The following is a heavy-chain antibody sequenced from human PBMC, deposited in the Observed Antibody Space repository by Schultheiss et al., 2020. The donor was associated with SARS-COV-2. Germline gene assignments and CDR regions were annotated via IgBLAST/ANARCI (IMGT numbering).Heavy chain of an antibody. Sequence: SETLSLTCTVSGGFISSYYWSWIRQPPGKGLEWIGYIYYSGSTNYNPSLKSRVTISVDTSKNQFSLKLSSVTAADTAVYYCARDHVYPSYYYYGMDVWGQGTTVTVSS. J-gene: IGHJ6*02. CDR1: GGFISSYY. CDR3: ARDHVYPSYYYYGMDV. CDR2: IYYSGST. V-gene: IGHV4-59*12. D-gene: IGHD1-14*01.